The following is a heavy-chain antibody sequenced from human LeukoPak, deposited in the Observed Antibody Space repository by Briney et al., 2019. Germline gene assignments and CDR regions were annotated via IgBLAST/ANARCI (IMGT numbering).Heavy chain of an antibody. CDR2: MNPNSGNT. J-gene: IGHJ4*02. V-gene: IGHV1-8*01. Sequence: VASVKVSCKASGYTFTSYDINWVRQATGQGLEWMGWMNPNSGNTGYAQKFQGRVTMTRNTSISTAYMELSSLRSEDTAVYYCALPWEMATMGYYFDYWGQGTLVTVSS. D-gene: IGHD5-24*01. CDR1: GYTFTSYD. CDR3: ALPWEMATMGYYFDY.